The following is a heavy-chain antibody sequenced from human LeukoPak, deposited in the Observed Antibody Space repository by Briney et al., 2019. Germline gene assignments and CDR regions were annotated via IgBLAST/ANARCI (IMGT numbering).Heavy chain of an antibody. D-gene: IGHD3-10*01. CDR1: GFTFSSYW. V-gene: IGHV3-74*01. CDR2: INSDGSST. J-gene: IGHJ6*02. CDR3: ARGRFGELFYYYGMDV. Sequence: PGGSLRLSCAASGFTFSSYWMHWVRQAPGKGLVWVSRINSDGSSTSYADSVKGRFTISRDNAKNTLYLQMNSLRAEDTAVYYCARGRFGELFYYYGMDVWGQGTTVTVSS.